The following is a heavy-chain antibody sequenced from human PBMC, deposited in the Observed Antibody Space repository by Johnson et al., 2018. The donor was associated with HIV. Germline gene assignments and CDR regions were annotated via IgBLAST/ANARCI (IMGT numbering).Heavy chain of an antibody. CDR2: ISGSGGRT. J-gene: IGHJ4*02. CDR3: AKSQQLVNGLFDY. V-gene: IGHV3-23*04. CDR1: GFTFSSYA. Sequence: MQLVESGGGLVQPGGSLRLSCAASGFTFSSYAMSWVRQAPGKGLEWVSAISGSGGRTYYADFVKGRFTISRDNSKNTLYLQMNSLRAEHTAVYYCAKSQQLVNGLFDYWGRGTLVTVSS. D-gene: IGHD6-13*01.